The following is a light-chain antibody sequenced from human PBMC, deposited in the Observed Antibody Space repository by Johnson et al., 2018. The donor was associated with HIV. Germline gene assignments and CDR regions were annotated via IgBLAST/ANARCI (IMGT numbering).Light chain of an antibody. V-gene: IGLV1-51*02. CDR1: SSNIGNNY. J-gene: IGLJ1*01. Sequence: QSVLTQPPSVSAAPGQNVTISCSGSSSNIGNNYISWYQQLPGTAPKLLIYETTKRPSGIPDRFSGSRSCTSATLGITGLQTGDEADYYCATCDNSLRVFGTGTKVTVL. CDR2: ETT. CDR3: ATCDNSLRV.